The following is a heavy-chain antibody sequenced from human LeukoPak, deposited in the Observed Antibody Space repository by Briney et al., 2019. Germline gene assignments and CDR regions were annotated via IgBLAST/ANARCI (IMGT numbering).Heavy chain of an antibody. Sequence: GGSLRLSCAVSGFTFRDADMTWVRQAPGKGLEWVSLISSSGNNAYYADSVKGRFTISRDNSKNTLYLQMNSLRAEDTAVYYCATLAVAGYFDYWGQGTLVTVSS. D-gene: IGHD6-19*01. J-gene: IGHJ4*02. CDR1: GFTFRDAD. V-gene: IGHV3-23*01. CDR3: ATLAVAGYFDY. CDR2: ISSSGNNA.